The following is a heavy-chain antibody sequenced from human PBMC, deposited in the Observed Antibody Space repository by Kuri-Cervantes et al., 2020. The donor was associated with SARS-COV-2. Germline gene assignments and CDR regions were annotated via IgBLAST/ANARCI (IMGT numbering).Heavy chain of an antibody. CDR3: TLQIKPYYYYYGMDV. V-gene: IGHV1-3*01. J-gene: IGHJ6*02. Sequence: ASVKVSCKASGYTFTSYAMHWVRQAPGQRLEWMGWRNAGNGNTNYAQKLQGRVTMTTVTSTSTAYMELRSLRSDDTAVYYCTLQIKPYYYYYGMDVWGQGTTVTVSS. CDR2: RNAGNGNT. CDR1: GYTFTSYA.